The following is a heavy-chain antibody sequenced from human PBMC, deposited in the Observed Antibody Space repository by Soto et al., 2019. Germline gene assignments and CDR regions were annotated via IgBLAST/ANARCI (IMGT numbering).Heavy chain of an antibody. D-gene: IGHD2-8*01. Sequence: NPSETLSLTCAVYGGSFSGYYWSWIRQPPGKGLEWIGEINHSGSTNYNPSLKSRVTISVDTSKNQFSLKLSSVTAADTAVYYCARGERIEAVSWLSYSFDYWGQGTLVTVSS. CDR1: GGSFSGYY. CDR3: ARGERIEAVSWLSYSFDY. J-gene: IGHJ4*02. CDR2: INHSGST. V-gene: IGHV4-34*01.